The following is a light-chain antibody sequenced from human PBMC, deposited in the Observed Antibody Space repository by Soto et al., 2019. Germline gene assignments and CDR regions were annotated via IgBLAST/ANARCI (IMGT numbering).Light chain of an antibody. J-gene: IGKJ2*01. Sequence: DIQVTQSPSSLSASVGDRVTITCRASQSINSYLNWYQQKPGKAPKLLIYAVFSLQSGVPSRFSGSESGTDFTLTISSLQPEDFATYYCQQSYSTPRTFGQGTKLEIK. CDR1: QSINSY. CDR3: QQSYSTPRT. CDR2: AVF. V-gene: IGKV1-39*01.